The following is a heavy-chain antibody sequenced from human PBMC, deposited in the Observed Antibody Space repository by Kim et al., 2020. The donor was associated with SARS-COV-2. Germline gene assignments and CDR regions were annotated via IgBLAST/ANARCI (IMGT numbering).Heavy chain of an antibody. J-gene: IGHJ2*01. V-gene: IGHV3-74*01. CDR2: IYSDGSSK. CDR3: AKVPADYYCGSSCYYGGCMDL. CDR1: GFTFSSYG. Sequence: GGSLRLSCAASGFTFSSYGMHWVRQAPGKGLVWVSLIYSDGSSKSYADSVKGRFTISRDNAKNTLYLQMNSLRAEDTAVYYCAKVPADYYCGSSCYYGGCMDLWGRGTLVTVSS. D-gene: IGHD3-22*01.